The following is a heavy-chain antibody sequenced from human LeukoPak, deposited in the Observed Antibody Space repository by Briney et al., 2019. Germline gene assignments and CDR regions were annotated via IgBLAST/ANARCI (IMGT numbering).Heavy chain of an antibody. CDR1: GDSISIYN. CDR3: ASIVVAIKWVDP. V-gene: IGHV4-34*01. D-gene: IGHD3-22*01. Sequence: PSETLSLTCTVSGDSISIYNCSWIRQPPGKGLEWIGEINHSGSTNYNPSLKSRVTISVDTSKNQFSLKLSSVTAADTAVYYCASIVVAIKWVDPWGQGTLVTVSS. J-gene: IGHJ5*02. CDR2: INHSGST.